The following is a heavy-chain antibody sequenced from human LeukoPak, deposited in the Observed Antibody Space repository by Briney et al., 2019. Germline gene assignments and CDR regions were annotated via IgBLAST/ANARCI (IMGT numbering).Heavy chain of an antibody. D-gene: IGHD2-15*01. CDR1: GFTFSSYS. J-gene: IGHJ6*04. V-gene: IGHV3-21*01. CDR2: ISSSSSYI. Sequence: GGSLRLSCAASGFTFSSYSMSWVRQAPGKGLEWVSSISSSSSYIYYADSVKGRFTISRDNAKNSLYLQMNSLRAEDTAVYYCARDTGCSGGSCYGAVFRLYYYYGMDVWGKGTTVTVSS. CDR3: ARDTGCSGGSCYGAVFRLYYYYGMDV.